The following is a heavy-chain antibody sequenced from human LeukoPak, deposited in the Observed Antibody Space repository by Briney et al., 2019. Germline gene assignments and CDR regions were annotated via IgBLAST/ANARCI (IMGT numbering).Heavy chain of an antibody. CDR1: GGSISSGDYY. D-gene: IGHD2-15*01. J-gene: IGHJ3*02. CDR2: IYYSGST. Sequence: PSETLSLTCTVSGGSISSGDYYWSWIRQPPGKGLEWIGYIYYSGSTYYNPSLKSRVTISVDTSKNQFSLKLSSVTAADTAVYYCAREYCSGGSCYPGGAFDIWGQGTMVTVSS. V-gene: IGHV4-30-4*08. CDR3: AREYCSGGSCYPGGAFDI.